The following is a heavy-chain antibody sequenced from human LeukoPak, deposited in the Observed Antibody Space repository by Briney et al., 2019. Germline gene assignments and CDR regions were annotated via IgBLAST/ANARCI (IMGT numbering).Heavy chain of an antibody. D-gene: IGHD3/OR15-3a*01. CDR2: IGKDGSGN. J-gene: IGHJ4*02. Sequence: PGGSLRLSCAASGFSLRRYWMSWVRQAPGKGLEWVANIGKDGSGNHYVDSVKGRFTISRDNAKNSLYLQMNSLRADDTAVYYCARDLDYYATDYWGQGTLVTVSS. V-gene: IGHV3-7*01. CDR3: ARDLDYYATDY. CDR1: GFSLRRYW.